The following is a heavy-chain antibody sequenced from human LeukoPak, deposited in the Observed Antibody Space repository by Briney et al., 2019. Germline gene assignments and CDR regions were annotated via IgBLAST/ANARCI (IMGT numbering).Heavy chain of an antibody. D-gene: IGHD6-13*01. Sequence: GGSLRLSCAASGFTFSSYEVNWVRQAPGKGLEWVSYISSSGHSIYYADSVKGRFTISRDNAKNTLYLQMNSLRAEDTAVYYCARDSASSWYYGYWGQGTLVTVSS. CDR2: ISSSGHSI. J-gene: IGHJ4*02. CDR3: ARDSASSWYYGY. CDR1: GFTFSSYE. V-gene: IGHV3-48*03.